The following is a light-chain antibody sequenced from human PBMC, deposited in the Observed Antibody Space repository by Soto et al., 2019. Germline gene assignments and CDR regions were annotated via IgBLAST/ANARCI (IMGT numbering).Light chain of an antibody. V-gene: IGLV2-14*01. J-gene: IGLJ1*01. CDR2: EVT. CDR1: FSDVGGYDY. CDR3: SSHTSGSTRV. Sequence: QSVLTQPASVSGSPGQSIAISCTGTFSDVGGYDYVSWYQQHPDKAPKLMIYEVTKRPSGVSNRFSGSKSGNTASLTISGLLPEDESDYYCSSHTSGSTRVFGSGTKLTVL.